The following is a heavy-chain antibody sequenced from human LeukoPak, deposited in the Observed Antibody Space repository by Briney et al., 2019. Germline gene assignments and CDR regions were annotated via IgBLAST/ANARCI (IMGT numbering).Heavy chain of an antibody. D-gene: IGHD6-13*01. CDR2: ISSSGSTI. CDR1: GFTFSDYY. Sequence: GGSLRLSCAASGFTFSDYYMSWIRQAPGKGLEWVSYISSSGSTIYYADSVKGRFTISRDNAKNSLYLQMNSLRAEDTAVYYCARGPRNSSSYQYFQHWGQGTLVTVSS. CDR3: ARGPRNSSSYQYFQH. V-gene: IGHV3-11*04. J-gene: IGHJ1*01.